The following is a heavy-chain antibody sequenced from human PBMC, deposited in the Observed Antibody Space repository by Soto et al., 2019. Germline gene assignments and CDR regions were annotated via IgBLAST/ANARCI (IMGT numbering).Heavy chain of an antibody. Sequence: GESLKISCAASGFTFSSYGMHWVRQAPGKGLEWVAVISYDGSNKYYADSVKGRFTISRDNSKNTLYLQMNSLRAEDTAVYYCAKEGYIGDYWGQGTLVTVSS. D-gene: IGHD1-26*01. J-gene: IGHJ4*02. CDR2: ISYDGSNK. CDR3: AKEGYIGDY. V-gene: IGHV3-30*18. CDR1: GFTFSSYG.